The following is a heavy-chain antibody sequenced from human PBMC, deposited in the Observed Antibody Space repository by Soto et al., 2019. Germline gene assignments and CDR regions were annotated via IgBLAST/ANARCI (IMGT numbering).Heavy chain of an antibody. CDR1: GYTFTSYG. CDR3: ARLDGTSSTSCYRREGCGAFDI. J-gene: IGHJ3*02. D-gene: IGHD2-2*02. CDR2: ISAYNGNT. V-gene: IGHV1-18*01. Sequence: ASVKVSCKASGYTFTSYGISWVRQAPGQGLEWMGWISAYNGNTNYAQKLQGRVTMTTDTSTSTAYMELRSLRSDDTAVYYCARLDGTSSTSCYRREGCGAFDIWGQGTMVTVSS.